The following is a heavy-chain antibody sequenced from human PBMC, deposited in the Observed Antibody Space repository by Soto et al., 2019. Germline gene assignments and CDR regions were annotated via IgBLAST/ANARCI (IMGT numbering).Heavy chain of an antibody. Sequence: QVQLQESGAGLVKPSQTLSLTCTVSGASISSGDYYWSWIRQPPGKGLEWIAHISYRGTTNYNPSLKSRVTMSVDTSKNQFSLKLNSVNAADTAVYYCVRALGSRFMEWPRFDPWGQGTLVTVSS. CDR3: VRALGSRFMEWPRFDP. CDR1: GASISSGDYY. V-gene: IGHV4-30-4*01. J-gene: IGHJ5*02. D-gene: IGHD3-3*01. CDR2: ISYRGTT.